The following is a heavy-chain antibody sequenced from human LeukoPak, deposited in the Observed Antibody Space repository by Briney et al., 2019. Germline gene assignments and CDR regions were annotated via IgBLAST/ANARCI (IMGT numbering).Heavy chain of an antibody. V-gene: IGHV1-18*01. Sequence: GASVKVSCKASGYTFTSYGISWVRQAPGQGLEWMGWISAYNGNTNYAQKLQGRVTMTTDTSTSTAYMELRSLRSDDTAVYYCARAGRLGIQLWPLDYWGQGTLVTVSS. CDR2: ISAYNGNT. D-gene: IGHD5-18*01. CDR3: ARAGRLGIQLWPLDY. CDR1: GYTFTSYG. J-gene: IGHJ4*02.